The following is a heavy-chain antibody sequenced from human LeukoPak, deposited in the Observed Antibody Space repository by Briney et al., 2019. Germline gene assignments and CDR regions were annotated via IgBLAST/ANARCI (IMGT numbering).Heavy chain of an antibody. CDR2: ISWNSGSI. Sequence: PGRSLRLSCAASGFTFDDYAMHWVRQAPGKGLEWVSGISWNSGSIGYADSVKGRFTISRDNAKNSLHLQMNSLRAEDTAVYYCARESEIRFLEWLFVFDYWGQGTLVTVSS. D-gene: IGHD3-3*01. CDR3: ARESEIRFLEWLFVFDY. V-gene: IGHV3-9*01. J-gene: IGHJ4*02. CDR1: GFTFDDYA.